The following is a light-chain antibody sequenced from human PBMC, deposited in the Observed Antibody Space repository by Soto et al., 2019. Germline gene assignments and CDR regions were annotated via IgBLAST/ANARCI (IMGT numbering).Light chain of an antibody. V-gene: IGKV3-15*01. CDR3: QKYNNWPRT. Sequence: EIVITPSPANLSVSPGERATLSGRASQSVSSNLAWYQQKPGQAHRLLIYGASTRATGITARFSGSGSGTEFTLTISSLQSEDFAVYYCQKYNNWPRTCGQGTKGDIK. J-gene: IGKJ1*01. CDR2: GAS. CDR1: QSVSSN.